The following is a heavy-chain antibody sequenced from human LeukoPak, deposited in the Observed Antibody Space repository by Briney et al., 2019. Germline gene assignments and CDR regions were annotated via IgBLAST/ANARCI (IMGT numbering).Heavy chain of an antibody. V-gene: IGHV3-20*01. CDR1: GFTFSSYW. CDR2: INWNGGST. D-gene: IGHD4-17*01. J-gene: IGHJ4*02. Sequence: GGSLRLSCAVSGFTFSSYWMHWVRQAPGKGLEWVSGINWNGGSTGYADSVKGRFTISRDNAKNSLYLQMNSLRAEDTALYHCARDLGGYGDLWGQGTLVTVSS. CDR3: ARDLGGYGDL.